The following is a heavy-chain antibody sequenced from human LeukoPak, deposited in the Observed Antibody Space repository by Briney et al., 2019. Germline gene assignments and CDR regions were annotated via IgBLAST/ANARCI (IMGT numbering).Heavy chain of an antibody. D-gene: IGHD3-22*01. Sequence: SETLSLTCAVYGGSFRGYYWSWIRQPPGKGLEWIGEINHSVSTNYNPSLKSRVTISVDTSKNQFSLKLSSVTAADTAVYYCARDNHHHLGLFDYYDSREPGLYAFDIWGQGTMATVSS. J-gene: IGHJ3*02. CDR1: GGSFRGYY. V-gene: IGHV4-34*01. CDR3: ARDNHHHLGLFDYYDSREPGLYAFDI. CDR2: INHSVST.